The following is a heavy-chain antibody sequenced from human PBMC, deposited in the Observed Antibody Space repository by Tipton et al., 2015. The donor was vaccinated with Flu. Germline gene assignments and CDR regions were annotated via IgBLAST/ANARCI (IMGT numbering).Heavy chain of an antibody. J-gene: IGHJ1*01. CDR3: ARRDKTRTRGYFQH. D-gene: IGHD2-2*01. Sequence: GLVKPSQTLSLTCAISGDSVSSNSAAWNWIRQSPSRGLEWLGRTYYRSKWYNDYAVSVKSRITINPDTSKNQFSLKLSSVTAADTAVYYCARRDKTRTRGYFQHWGQGTLVTVSS. V-gene: IGHV6-1*01. CDR1: GDSVSSNSAA. CDR2: TYYRSKWYN.